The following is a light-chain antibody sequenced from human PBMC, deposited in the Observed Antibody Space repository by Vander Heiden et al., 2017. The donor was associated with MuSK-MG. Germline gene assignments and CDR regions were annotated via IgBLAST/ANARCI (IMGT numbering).Light chain of an antibody. J-gene: IGKJ5*01. Sequence: DIQMTQSPSSLSASVGDRVTITCQASQDINNYLNWYQQKPGKAPKLLIYDASNLETGVPSRFSGSGSGTDFSFTISSRQPEDLATYYCQQYDNFPSITFGQGTRLEIK. CDR2: DAS. V-gene: IGKV1-33*01. CDR3: QQYDNFPSIT. CDR1: QDINNY.